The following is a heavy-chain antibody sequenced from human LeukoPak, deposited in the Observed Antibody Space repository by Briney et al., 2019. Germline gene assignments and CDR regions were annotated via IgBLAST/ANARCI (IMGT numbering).Heavy chain of an antibody. Sequence: SETLSLTCAVYGGSFSGYYWSWIRQPPGRGREWIGEINHSGSTNYNPSLKSRVTISVDTSKNQFSLKLSSGTAADTAVYYCARGGPRWFWESYAFDIWGQGTMVTVS. CDR2: INHSGST. CDR3: ARGGPRWFWESYAFDI. J-gene: IGHJ3*02. V-gene: IGHV4-34*01. CDR1: GGSFSGYY. D-gene: IGHD3-10*01.